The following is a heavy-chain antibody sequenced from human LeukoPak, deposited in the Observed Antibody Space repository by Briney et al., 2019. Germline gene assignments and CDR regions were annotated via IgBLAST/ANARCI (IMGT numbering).Heavy chain of an antibody. V-gene: IGHV3-53*01. CDR2: IYSGGST. D-gene: IGHD1-7*01. Sequence: GGSLRLSCAASGFTFSSYAMSWVRQAPGKGLEWVSVIYSGGSTYYADSVKGRFTISRDNSKNTLYLQMNSLRAEDTAVYYCASRTGTTYYYGMDVWGQGTTVTVSS. CDR1: GFTFSSYA. J-gene: IGHJ6*02. CDR3: ASRTGTTYYYGMDV.